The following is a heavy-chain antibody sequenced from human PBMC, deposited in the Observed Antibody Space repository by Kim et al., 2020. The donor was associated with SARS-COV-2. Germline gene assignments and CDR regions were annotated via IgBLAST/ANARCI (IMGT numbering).Heavy chain of an antibody. J-gene: IGHJ4*02. CDR3: ARGFDY. Sequence: SETLSLTCTVSGGSISSYYWSWIRQPPGKGLEWIGYIYYSGSTNYNSSLKSRVTISVDTSKNQFSLKLSSVTAAATAVYYCARGFDYWGQGTLVTVSS. V-gene: IGHV4-59*01. CDR2: IYYSGST. CDR1: GGSISSYY.